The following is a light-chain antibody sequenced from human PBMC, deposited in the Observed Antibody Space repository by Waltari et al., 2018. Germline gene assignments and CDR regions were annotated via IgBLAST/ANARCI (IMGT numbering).Light chain of an antibody. CDR1: SNDVGSYNR. CDR3: SSYTFSGTLV. J-gene: IGLJ2*01. V-gene: IGLV2-18*02. Sequence: QSALTQPPSVSGSPGQSVTISCTGSSNDVGSYNRVSWYQQPPGTAPKLMSYDVSSRPSGVPDRFSGSKSANTASLTISGLQAEDEADYYCSSYTFSGTLVFGGGTKLTVL. CDR2: DVS.